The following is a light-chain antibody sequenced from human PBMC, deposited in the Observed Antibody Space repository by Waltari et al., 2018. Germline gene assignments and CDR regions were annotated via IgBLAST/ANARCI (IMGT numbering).Light chain of an antibody. CDR2: AAS. V-gene: IGKV1-12*01. J-gene: IGKJ1*01. CDR1: QDIASW. CDR3: QHYYNFPWT. Sequence: QMTQSPLSVSASIGDRVAISCRASQDIASWLAWYQQHPGKAPRLLVYAASNLQSGVPSRFSGSGSGTNFTLTINSLQPEDFATYYCQHYYNFPWTFGQGTKVEIK.